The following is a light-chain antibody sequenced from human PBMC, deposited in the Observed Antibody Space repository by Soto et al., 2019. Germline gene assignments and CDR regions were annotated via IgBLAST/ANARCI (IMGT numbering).Light chain of an antibody. J-gene: IGKJ3*01. V-gene: IGKV1-12*01. Sequence: IQMTQSPSSVSASVGDTVTLSCQTSHGVSGWLAWYQQKPGKAPTLLIYTVSNLQSGVPSRFSGSGSGTDFSLTITNLQPEDFATYFCKQGKTFPFTSGPGTKVEVK. CDR1: HGVSGW. CDR2: TVS. CDR3: KQGKTFPFT.